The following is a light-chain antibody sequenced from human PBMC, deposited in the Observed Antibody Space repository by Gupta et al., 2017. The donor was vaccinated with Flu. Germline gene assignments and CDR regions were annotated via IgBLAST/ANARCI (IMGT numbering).Light chain of an antibody. V-gene: IGKV1-5*03. CDR3: QQYNSYSRT. Sequence: DIQMTQSPSTLSASVGDGVTLPCRASQSISSWLAWYQQKPGKAPKLLIYKASSLESGVPSRFSGSGSGTEFSLTISSLQPDDFATYYCQQYNSYSRTFGQGTKVEIK. CDR1: QSISSW. CDR2: KAS. J-gene: IGKJ1*01.